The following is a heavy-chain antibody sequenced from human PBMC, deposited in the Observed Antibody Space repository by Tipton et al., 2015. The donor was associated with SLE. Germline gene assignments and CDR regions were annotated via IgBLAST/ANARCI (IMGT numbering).Heavy chain of an antibody. D-gene: IGHD5-18*01. CDR1: DGTVSSHN. CDR3: ARAPLRGYSYGLYFDY. CDR2: RFSSGST. Sequence: TLSLTCSVSDGTVSSHNWGWIRQPPGKGLELVGHRFSSGSTNYNPSLKSRVTISVDTSRNQFSLKLTSVTAADTAMYYCARAPLRGYSYGLYFDYWGQGMLVAVSS. J-gene: IGHJ4*02. V-gene: IGHV4-59*02.